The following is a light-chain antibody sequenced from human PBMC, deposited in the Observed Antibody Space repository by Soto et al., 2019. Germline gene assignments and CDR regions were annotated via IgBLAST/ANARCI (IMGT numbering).Light chain of an antibody. Sequence: QLVLTQSPSASGTPGQRVTISCSGSISNIGSNYVYWYQQFPGTAPKLLIYRNNQRPSGVPDRISGSKSGTSASLAIIGLRSEDEADYYCATWDERLSGWVFGGGTKLTVL. CDR3: ATWDERLSGWV. V-gene: IGLV1-47*01. CDR2: RNN. J-gene: IGLJ3*02. CDR1: ISNIGSNY.